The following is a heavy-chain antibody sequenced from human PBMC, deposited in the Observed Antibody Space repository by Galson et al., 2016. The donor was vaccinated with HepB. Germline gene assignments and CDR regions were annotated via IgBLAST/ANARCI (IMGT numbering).Heavy chain of an antibody. CDR1: GFTFSDYF. Sequence: SLRLSCAASGFTFSDYFMTWIRQAPGKGLEWVSYISSRGSTIYYADSVKGRFTMSRDNTKNSLYLQMNSLRAEDTAVYYCARALNYYDSTFDYWGQGTLVTVSS. CDR2: ISSRGSTI. CDR3: ARALNYYDSTFDY. J-gene: IGHJ4*02. V-gene: IGHV3-11*01. D-gene: IGHD3-22*01.